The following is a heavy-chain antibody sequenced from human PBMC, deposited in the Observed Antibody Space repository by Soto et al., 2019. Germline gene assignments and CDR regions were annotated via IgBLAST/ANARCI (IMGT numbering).Heavy chain of an antibody. CDR1: GFTFSSYA. CDR3: ARESGYYGGFFDX. CDR2: ISYDGRNK. Sequence: GGSLILSCAASGFTFSSYAMHWVRQAPGKGLEWVAFISYDGRNKYYADSVKGRFTISRDNSKKTLYLQMNSMRAEDTAVYYCARESGYYGGFFDXWGQGTLVTVSX. V-gene: IGHV3-30*04. D-gene: IGHD3-22*01. J-gene: IGHJ4*02.